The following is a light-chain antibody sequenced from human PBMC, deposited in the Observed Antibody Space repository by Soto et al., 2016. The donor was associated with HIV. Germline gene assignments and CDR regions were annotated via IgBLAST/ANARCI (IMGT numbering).Light chain of an antibody. CDR2: LGS. CDR1: QSLLHSNGYNS. Sequence: DIVMTQSPLSLPVTPGEPASISCRSSQSLLHSNGYNSLGWFLQKPGQSPQLLIYLGSNRASGVPDRFSGSGSGTDFTLKISRVEAEDVGIYYCMQVLQTPPTFGQGTKLEIK. J-gene: IGKJ2*01. CDR3: MQVLQTPPT. V-gene: IGKV2-28*01.